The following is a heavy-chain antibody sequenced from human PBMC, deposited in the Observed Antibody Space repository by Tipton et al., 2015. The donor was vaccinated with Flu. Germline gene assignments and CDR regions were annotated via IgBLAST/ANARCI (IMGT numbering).Heavy chain of an antibody. V-gene: IGHV4-4*02. CDR3: ARRRYFDL. Sequence: TLSLTCTVSGGSISSRTWWSWIRQSPGKGLEWIGEINHSGSANYNPSLNSRVTISVDTSKNQFSLKLSSVTAADTAVYYCARRRYFDLWGRGTQVTVSS. CDR1: GGSISSRTW. J-gene: IGHJ2*01. CDR2: INHSGSA.